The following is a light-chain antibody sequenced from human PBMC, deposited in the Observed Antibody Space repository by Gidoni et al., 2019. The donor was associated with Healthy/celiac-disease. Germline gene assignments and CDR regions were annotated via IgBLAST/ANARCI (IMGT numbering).Light chain of an antibody. V-gene: IGKV1-5*03. Sequence: DIQMTQSPSTLSASVGDRVTITCLASQSISSWLAWYQQKPGKAPKLLIYKASSLESGVPSRFSGSGSGTEFTLTISSLQPDDFATYYCQQYNSYPPLFGPGTKVDIK. J-gene: IGKJ3*01. CDR3: QQYNSYPPL. CDR1: QSISSW. CDR2: KAS.